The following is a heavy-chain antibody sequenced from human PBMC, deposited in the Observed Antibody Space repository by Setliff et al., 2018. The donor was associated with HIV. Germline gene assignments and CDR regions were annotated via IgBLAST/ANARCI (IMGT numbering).Heavy chain of an antibody. D-gene: IGHD1-7*01. V-gene: IGHV4-34*01. CDR1: GGSFSAYY. CDR3: ARFRNYSTPDY. Sequence: SETLSLTCAVYGGSFSAYYWSWIRQPPGKGLEWMGEITHSGSTAYNPSLKSRVTVSVDTSKNQFSLKLSSVTAADTAVYYCARFRNYSTPDYWGQGTLFTVSS. CDR2: ITHSGST. J-gene: IGHJ4*02.